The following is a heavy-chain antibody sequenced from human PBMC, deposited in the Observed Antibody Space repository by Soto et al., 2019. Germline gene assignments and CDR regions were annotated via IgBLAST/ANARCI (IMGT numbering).Heavy chain of an antibody. CDR3: ARDSLSTGVSAFDI. CDR1: GYTFTGYY. D-gene: IGHD7-27*01. Sequence: VSVKVSCKASGYTFTGYYMHWVRQAPGQGLEWMGWINPNSGGTNYAQKFQGWVTMTRDTSISTAYMELSRLRSDDTAVYYCARDSLSTGVSAFDIWGQGTMVTVSS. CDR2: INPNSGGT. V-gene: IGHV1-2*04. J-gene: IGHJ3*02.